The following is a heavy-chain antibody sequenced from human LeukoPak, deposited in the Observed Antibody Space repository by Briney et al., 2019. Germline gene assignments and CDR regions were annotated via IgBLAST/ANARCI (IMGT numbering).Heavy chain of an antibody. D-gene: IGHD3-10*01. CDR3: ARDYFGSGTYYPYQYYGMDV. Sequence: SGGSLRLSCAASGLNFRAYGMSWVRQAPGKGLEWVSTISGSGDSTYHADSVKGLFTISRDNSKNTLSLQMNSLRAEDTAVYFCARDYFGSGTYYPYQYYGMDVWGQGTTVTVSS. CDR1: GLNFRAYG. CDR2: ISGSGDST. V-gene: IGHV3-23*01. J-gene: IGHJ6*02.